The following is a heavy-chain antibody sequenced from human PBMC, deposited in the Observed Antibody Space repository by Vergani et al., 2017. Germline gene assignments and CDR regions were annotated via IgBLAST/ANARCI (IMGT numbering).Heavy chain of an antibody. Sequence: QVQLQESGPGVVKPSQTLSLTCSVSGASIGSGDSYWSWIRQTPGKGLEWIGYIAHTGASYYNPSLRSRLSISLDTSRNQFSLKLTSVTAEDTAVYFCAREELRFSRTLDSWGQGTQVTVSS. CDR2: IAHTGAS. CDR1: GASIGSGDSY. CDR3: AREELRFSRTLDS. J-gene: IGHJ4*02. V-gene: IGHV4-30-4*08. D-gene: IGHD5-12*01.